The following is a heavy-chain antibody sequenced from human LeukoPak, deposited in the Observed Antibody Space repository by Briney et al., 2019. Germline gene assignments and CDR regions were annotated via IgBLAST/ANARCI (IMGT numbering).Heavy chain of an antibody. J-gene: IGHJ4*02. CDR3: ASYLPTSKYYYDSSGYYSD. Sequence: SVKVSCKASGGTFSSYAISWVRQAPGQGLEWMGRIIPIFGTANYAQKVQGRVTITTDESTSTAYMELSSLRSEDTAVYYCASYLPTSKYYYDSSGYYSDWGQGTLVTVSS. D-gene: IGHD3-22*01. CDR2: IIPIFGTA. V-gene: IGHV1-69*05. CDR1: GGTFSSYA.